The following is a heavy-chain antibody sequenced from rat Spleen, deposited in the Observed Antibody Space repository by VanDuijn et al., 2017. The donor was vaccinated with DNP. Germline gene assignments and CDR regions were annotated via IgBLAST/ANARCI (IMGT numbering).Heavy chain of an antibody. D-gene: IGHD1-11*01. Sequence: EVQLQESGPGLVKPSQSLSLTCSVTGYSITSSYRWNWIRKFPGNKLEWMGYINSAGSTNYNPSLKSRISITRDTSKNQFFLQLNSVTTEDTAIYHCAKGPNYGGYSDYFDYWGQGVMVTVSS. V-gene: IGHV3-3*01. CDR3: AKGPNYGGYSDYFDY. J-gene: IGHJ2*01. CDR1: GYSITSSYR. CDR2: INSAGST.